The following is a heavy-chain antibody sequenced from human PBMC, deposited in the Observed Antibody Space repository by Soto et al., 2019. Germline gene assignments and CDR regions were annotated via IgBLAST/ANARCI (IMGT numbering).Heavy chain of an antibody. CDR2: TYYRSKWYN. CDR1: GDSVSSNSAA. D-gene: IGHD2-8*01. Sequence: SQTLSLTCAISGDSVSSNSAAWNWIRQSPSRGLEWLGRTYYRSKWYNDYAVSVKSRITINPDTSKNQFSLQLNSVTAEDTAVYYCARHGLHGYCTNGVCYELDYWGQGTLVTVSS. V-gene: IGHV6-1*01. CDR3: ARHGLHGYCTNGVCYELDY. J-gene: IGHJ4*02.